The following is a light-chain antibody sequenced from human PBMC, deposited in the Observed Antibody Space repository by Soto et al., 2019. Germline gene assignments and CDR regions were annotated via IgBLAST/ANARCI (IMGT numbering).Light chain of an antibody. CDR2: AAS. V-gene: IGKV1-9*01. J-gene: IGKJ3*01. CDR3: QQVNTYT. Sequence: DIQLTQSPSFLSASVGDRVTITCRASQGISTYLAGYQQKPGKAPSLLIYAASTLQSGVPSSFSGSGSGTEFTLTISSLQPEDFATYYCQQVNTYTFGPGTKVNIK. CDR1: QGISTY.